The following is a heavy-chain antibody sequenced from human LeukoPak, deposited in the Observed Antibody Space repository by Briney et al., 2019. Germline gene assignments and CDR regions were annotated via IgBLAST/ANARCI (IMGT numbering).Heavy chain of an antibody. D-gene: IGHD3-3*01. Sequence: AASVKVSCKASGYTFTSYDINWVRQATGQGLEWMGWMNPNRGNTGYAQKFQGRVTMTRNTSISTAYMELSSLRSEDTAVYYCARGNNGITIFGVVIMRGNWFDPWGQGTLVTVSS. CDR2: MNPNRGNT. J-gene: IGHJ5*02. V-gene: IGHV1-8*01. CDR1: GYTFTSYD. CDR3: ARGNNGITIFGVVIMRGNWFDP.